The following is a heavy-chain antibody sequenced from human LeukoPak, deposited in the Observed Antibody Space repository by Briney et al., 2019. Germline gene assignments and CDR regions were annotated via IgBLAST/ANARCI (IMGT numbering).Heavy chain of an antibody. D-gene: IGHD6-13*01. Sequence: GGSLRLSCVASGFTFSSYGMGWVRQAPGKGLEWVSNIKEDGTQSIYVDSVKGRFTISRDNAKNSLYLQMNSLRAEETAVYYCARLRPYSSTWYAYYGMDVWGQGTTVTVSS. CDR1: GFTFSSYG. CDR3: ARLRPYSSTWYAYYGMDV. V-gene: IGHV3-7*04. CDR2: IKEDGTQS. J-gene: IGHJ6*02.